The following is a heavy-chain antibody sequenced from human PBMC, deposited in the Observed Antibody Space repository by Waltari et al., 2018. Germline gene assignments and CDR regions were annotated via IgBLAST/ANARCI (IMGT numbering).Heavy chain of an antibody. V-gene: IGHV4-34*01. CDR2: INRSGST. CDR1: GGSFSGYY. CDR3: ARGLRFLRYYMDV. J-gene: IGHJ6*03. D-gene: IGHD3-3*01. Sequence: QVQLQQWGAGLLKPSETLSLTCAVYGGSFSGYYWSWIRQPPGTGLEWIGEINRSGSTNSNPSLKSRVTISVDTSKNQFSLKLSSVTAADTAVYYCARGLRFLRYYMDVWGKGTTVTVSS.